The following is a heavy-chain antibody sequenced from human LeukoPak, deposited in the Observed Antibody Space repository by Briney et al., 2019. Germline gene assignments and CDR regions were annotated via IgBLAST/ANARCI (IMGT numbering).Heavy chain of an antibody. J-gene: IGHJ4*02. CDR1: GFTFSSYS. D-gene: IGHD6-13*01. Sequence: TGGSLRLSCAASGFTFSSYSMNWVRQAPGKGLEWVSSISSSSSYIYYADSVKGRFTISRDNAKNSLYLQMNSLRAEDTAVYYCARDRGSSWYPAFDYWGQGTLVTVSS. CDR3: ARDRGSSWYPAFDY. V-gene: IGHV3-21*01. CDR2: ISSSSSYI.